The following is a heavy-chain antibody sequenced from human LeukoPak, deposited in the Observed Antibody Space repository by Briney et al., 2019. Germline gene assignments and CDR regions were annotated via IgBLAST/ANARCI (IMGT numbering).Heavy chain of an antibody. J-gene: IGHJ4*02. CDR2: LSGSGDDT. CDR3: AVQRGGDGYNTFDY. Sequence: GGSLRLSCAASGFAFSSYAMSWVCQAPGKELEWVSGLSGSGDDTDYADSVKGRFTISRDNSKNTVYLQMNSLRAEDTAVYYCAVQRGGDGYNTFDYWGQGTLVTVSS. V-gene: IGHV3-23*01. CDR1: GFAFSSYA. D-gene: IGHD5-24*01.